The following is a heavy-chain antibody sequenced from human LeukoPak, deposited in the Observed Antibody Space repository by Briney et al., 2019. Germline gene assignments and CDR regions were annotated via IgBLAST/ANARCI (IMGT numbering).Heavy chain of an antibody. CDR1: GFTFSSYE. V-gene: IGHV3-48*03. Sequence: PGGSLRLPCAASGFTFSSYEMNWVRQAPGKGLEWVSYISSSGSTIYYADSVKGRFTISRDNAKNSLYLQMNSLRAEDTAVYYCARAILYYDSSGARVGAFDIWGQGTMVTVSS. D-gene: IGHD3-22*01. J-gene: IGHJ3*02. CDR2: ISSSGSTI. CDR3: ARAILYYDSSGARVGAFDI.